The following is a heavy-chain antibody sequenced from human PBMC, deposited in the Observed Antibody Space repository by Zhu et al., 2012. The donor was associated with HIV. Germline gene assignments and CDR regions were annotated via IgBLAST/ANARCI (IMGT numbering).Heavy chain of an antibody. J-gene: IGHJ6*03. CDR2: MSYSGST. V-gene: IGHV4-28*01. CDR3: ARIREDILTGYYYYYMDV. CDR1: GYSISSSNW. Sequence: QVQLQESGPGLVKPSDTLSLTCAVSGYSISSSNWWGWIRQPPGKGLEWIAYMSYSGSTYYNVSLKSRVTMSVDTSKNQFSLKLRSVTAVDTAVYYCARIREDILTGYYYYYMDVWAKGPRSPSP. D-gene: IGHD3-9*01.